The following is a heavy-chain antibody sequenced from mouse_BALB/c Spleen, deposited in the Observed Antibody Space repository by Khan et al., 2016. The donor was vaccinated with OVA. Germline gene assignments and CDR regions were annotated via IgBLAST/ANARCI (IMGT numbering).Heavy chain of an antibody. CDR3: TRDGNYADY. CDR1: GYSITSGYA. Sequence: EVQLQESGPDLVKPSQSLSLTCTVTGYSITSGYAWHWIRQFPGNKLEWMAYIYFSGSINYNPSLKSRISVTRDTFKNQFFLQLNSVTSEDTATYYCTRDGNYADYWGPGTAVTVS. D-gene: IGHD2-1*01. V-gene: IGHV3-1*02. CDR2: IYFSGSI. J-gene: IGHJ4*01.